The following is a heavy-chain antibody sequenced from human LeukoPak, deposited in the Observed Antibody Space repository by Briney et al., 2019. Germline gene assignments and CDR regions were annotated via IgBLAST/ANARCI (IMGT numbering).Heavy chain of an antibody. D-gene: IGHD1-26*01. J-gene: IGHJ4*02. V-gene: IGHV3-23*01. CDR1: GFTFRSYV. CDR2: ISAGGGRT. Sequence: GGSLRLSCAASGFTFRSYVISWVRQAPGKGLEWVSGISAGGGRTYYADSVKGRFTLSRDNSKNTLSLQMNSLRAEDTAIYYCAKDLWSGSHYPFDSWGQGTLVTVSS. CDR3: AKDLWSGSHYPFDS.